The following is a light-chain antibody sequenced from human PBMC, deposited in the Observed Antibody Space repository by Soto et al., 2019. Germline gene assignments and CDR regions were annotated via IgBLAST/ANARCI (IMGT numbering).Light chain of an antibody. Sequence: DIQLTQFPPSLSASVGGRLSISCRASQTITTFLNWYQQRPGKAPKLLIFLASRLQSGVPSRFSGSGSGTDFTLTITNVQPEDFATYHCQPGYSTPYTFGPGATVDI. CDR1: QTITTF. CDR3: QPGYSTPYT. CDR2: LAS. J-gene: IGKJ3*01. V-gene: IGKV1-39*01.